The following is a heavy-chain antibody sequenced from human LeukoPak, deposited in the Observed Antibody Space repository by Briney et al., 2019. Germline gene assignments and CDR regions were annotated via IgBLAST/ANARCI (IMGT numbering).Heavy chain of an antibody. Sequence: GGSLRLSCAASGFTFSDYYMSWIRQAPGKGLEWVSYISSSGSTIYYADSVKGRFNISRDNAKNSLYLQMNSLRAEDTAVYYCARDSRTVPMRYSSGWTPYFDYWGQGTLVTVSS. J-gene: IGHJ4*02. CDR1: GFTFSDYY. CDR3: ARDSRTVPMRYSSGWTPYFDY. V-gene: IGHV3-11*01. D-gene: IGHD6-19*01. CDR2: ISSSGSTI.